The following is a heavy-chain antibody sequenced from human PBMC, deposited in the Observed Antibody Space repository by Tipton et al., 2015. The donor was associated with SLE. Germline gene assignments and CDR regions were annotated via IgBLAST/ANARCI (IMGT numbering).Heavy chain of an antibody. V-gene: IGHV4-38-2*02. Sequence: TLSLTCTVSGYSISSGYYWGWIRQPPGKGLEWSGSIYNSGSTYYNTSLKSRVTISVDTSKNQFSLKLISVTAADTAVYYCARGPRGYDFWSGYYSEKGPRTYYFDYWGQGIQVTVSA. D-gene: IGHD3-3*01. CDR2: IYNSGST. CDR3: ARGPRGYDFWSGYYSEKGPRTYYFDY. J-gene: IGHJ4*02. CDR1: GYSISSGYY.